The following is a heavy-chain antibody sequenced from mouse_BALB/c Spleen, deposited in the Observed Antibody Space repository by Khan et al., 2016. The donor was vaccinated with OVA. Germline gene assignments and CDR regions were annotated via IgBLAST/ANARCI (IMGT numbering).Heavy chain of an antibody. D-gene: IGHD2-10*01. Sequence: QVQLKESGPGLVAPSQSLSITCTISGFSLTNYGVHWIRQPPGKGLEWLVVIWSDGSNNYNLALKSRLTISKDNSTSQVLLKMHSLQTDDTAMYYCSRQPYYHYNIMDYWGQGTSVTVSS. J-gene: IGHJ4*01. V-gene: IGHV2-6-1*01. CDR1: GFSLTNYG. CDR2: IWSDGSN. CDR3: SRQPYYHYNIMDY.